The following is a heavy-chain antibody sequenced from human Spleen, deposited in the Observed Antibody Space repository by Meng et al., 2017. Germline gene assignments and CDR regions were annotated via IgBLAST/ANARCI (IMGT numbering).Heavy chain of an antibody. CDR1: GDAISSGGSY. D-gene: IGHD3-16*01. Sequence: QVLLQESGPGLVKPSQTLSLTCTVSGDAISSGGSYWNWIRQHPGKGLEWIGYIHFSGSTYYNPSLNSRISISVDKSKKQFSLKVTSVTVADTAVYYCMRNYDLWGRGTLVTVSS. V-gene: IGHV4-31*09. J-gene: IGHJ2*01. CDR3: MRNYDL. CDR2: IHFSGST.